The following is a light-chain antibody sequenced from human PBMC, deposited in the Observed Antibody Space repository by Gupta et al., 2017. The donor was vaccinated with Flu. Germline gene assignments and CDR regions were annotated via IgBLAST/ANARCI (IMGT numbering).Light chain of an antibody. CDR3: QQCGTSPRT. CDR1: QRVSTS. Sequence: VLTQSPATLSLSPGERATLSCRASQRVSTSLSQYQQKPGQPPRLHINVTTSRATGIPVRFSGSGSGTDLTLTIDRLEPEDFALYHCQQCGTSPRTFGQGTKLPIK. J-gene: IGKJ1*01. CDR2: VTT. V-gene: IGKV3-20*01.